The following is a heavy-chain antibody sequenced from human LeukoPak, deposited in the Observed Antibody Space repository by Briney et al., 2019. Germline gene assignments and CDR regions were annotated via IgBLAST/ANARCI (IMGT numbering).Heavy chain of an antibody. J-gene: IGHJ2*01. V-gene: IGHV4-61*01. CDR3: ARVYYSSSYDYWYFDL. Sequence: SQTLSLTCTVSGGSISSGHYYWSWIRQPPGKGLEWIGYKDYSGSTNYNRSLKSRVTISVDTSKNQFSLKLSSVTAADTAVYYCARVYYSSSYDYWYFDLWGRGTLVTVSS. CDR2: KDYSGST. D-gene: IGHD6-13*01. CDR1: GGSISSGHYY.